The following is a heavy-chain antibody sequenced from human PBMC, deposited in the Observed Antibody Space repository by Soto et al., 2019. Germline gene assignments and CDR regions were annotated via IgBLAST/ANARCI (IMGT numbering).Heavy chain of an antibody. CDR1: GGSVSSGSYY. CDR2: IYYSGST. J-gene: IGHJ5*02. CDR3: ASPKIAFYNWFDP. D-gene: IGHD3-3*02. Sequence: SETLCLTCTVSGGSVSSGSYYWSWIRQPPGKGLEWIGYIYYSGSTNYNPSLKSRVTISVDTSKNQFSLKLSSVTAADTAVYYCASPKIAFYNWFDPWGQGTLVTVSS. V-gene: IGHV4-61*01.